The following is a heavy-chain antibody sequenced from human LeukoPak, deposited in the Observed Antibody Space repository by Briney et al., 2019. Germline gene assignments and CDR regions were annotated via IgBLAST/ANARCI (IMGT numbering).Heavy chain of an antibody. V-gene: IGHV4-59*12. J-gene: IGHJ4*02. CDR1: GGSFSGYY. D-gene: IGHD3-16*01. Sequence: SETLSLTCAVYGGSFSGYYWSWIRQPPGKGLEWIGYIYNSGYNSGSTYYNPSLKSRVTISVDTSKNQFSLKLSSVTAADTAVYYCAREDYDYSLGYWGQGTLVTVSS. CDR3: AREDYDYSLGY. CDR2: IYNSGYNSGST.